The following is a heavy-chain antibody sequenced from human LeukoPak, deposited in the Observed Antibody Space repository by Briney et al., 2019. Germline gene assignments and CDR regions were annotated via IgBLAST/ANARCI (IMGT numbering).Heavy chain of an antibody. V-gene: IGHV3-7*03. CDR2: IRQDGSEK. Sequence: GGSLRLSCEASGLTFNKYWMTWVRQAPGKGLEWVANIRQDGSEKNYVDSVKGRFTISRDNAKNSLYLQMNSLRAEDTALYHCARDISPGIAVAGTRGFGYWGQGTLVTVSS. D-gene: IGHD6-19*01. CDR1: GLTFNKYW. CDR3: ARDISPGIAVAGTRGFGY. J-gene: IGHJ4*02.